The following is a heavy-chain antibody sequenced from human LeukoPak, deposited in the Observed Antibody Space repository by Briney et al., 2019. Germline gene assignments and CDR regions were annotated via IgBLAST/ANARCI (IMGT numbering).Heavy chain of an antibody. Sequence: ASVKVSCKASGYTFTSYAMNWVRQAPGQGLEWMGWINTNTGNPTYAQGFTGRFVFSLDTSVSSAYLRISSLKAEDTAVYYCARVDWSSGGGGFDYWGQGTLVTVSS. CDR1: GYTFTSYA. V-gene: IGHV7-4-1*02. CDR2: INTNTGNP. J-gene: IGHJ4*02. D-gene: IGHD6-19*01. CDR3: ARVDWSSGGGGFDY.